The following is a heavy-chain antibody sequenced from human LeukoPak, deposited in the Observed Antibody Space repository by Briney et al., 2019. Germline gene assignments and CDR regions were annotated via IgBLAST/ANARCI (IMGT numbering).Heavy chain of an antibody. Sequence: SETLSLTCAVYGGSFSGYYWSWIRQPPGKGLEWIGEINHSGSTNYNPSLKSRVTISVDTSKNQFSLKLSSVTAEDTAVYYCARVAEYGSGSSPLDYWGQGTLVTVSS. CDR2: INHSGST. CDR1: GGSFSGYY. CDR3: ARVAEYGSGSSPLDY. V-gene: IGHV4-34*01. D-gene: IGHD3-10*01. J-gene: IGHJ4*02.